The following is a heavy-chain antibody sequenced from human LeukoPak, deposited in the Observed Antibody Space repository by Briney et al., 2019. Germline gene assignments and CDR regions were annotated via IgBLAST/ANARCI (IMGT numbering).Heavy chain of an antibody. J-gene: IGHJ3*02. V-gene: IGHV3-23*01. Sequence: TGGSLRLSCAASGFTFSSYAMSWVRQAPGKGLEWVSAISGSGGSTYYADSVKGRFTISRDNSKNTLYLQMNSLRAEDTAVYYCAKDHKQRLARGAFDIWGQGTMVTVSS. CDR1: GFTFSSYA. D-gene: IGHD6-25*01. CDR2: ISGSGGST. CDR3: AKDHKQRLARGAFDI.